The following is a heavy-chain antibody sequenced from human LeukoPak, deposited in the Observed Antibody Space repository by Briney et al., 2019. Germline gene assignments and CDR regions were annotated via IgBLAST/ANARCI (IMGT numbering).Heavy chain of an antibody. CDR3: ARDPEYSGYNFDY. CDR1: GFTFSTYW. J-gene: IGHJ4*02. Sequence: GGSLRLSCAASGFTFSTYWMHWVRQAAGKGLVWVSRINSDGSSTRYADSVKGRFTISRGNAKNTLYLQMNSLRAEDTAVYYCARDPEYSGYNFDYWGQGALVTVSS. CDR2: INSDGSST. D-gene: IGHD5-12*01. V-gene: IGHV3-74*01.